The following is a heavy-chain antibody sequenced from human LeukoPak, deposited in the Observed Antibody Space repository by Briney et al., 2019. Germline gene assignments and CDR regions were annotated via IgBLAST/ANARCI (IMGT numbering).Heavy chain of an antibody. J-gene: IGHJ4*02. CDR2: IRGDGREQ. CDR1: GFTLSDFW. D-gene: IGHD3-22*01. CDR3: SRFLYHTTGYHFFDS. Sequence: GGSLRLSCAASGFTLSDFWMTWVRQAPGKGLQWVANIRGDGREQNYAASVKGRFTISRDNAQNSLYLQMSSLGAEDTALYFCSRFLYHTTGYHFFDSWGLGTLVAVSS. V-gene: IGHV3-7*01.